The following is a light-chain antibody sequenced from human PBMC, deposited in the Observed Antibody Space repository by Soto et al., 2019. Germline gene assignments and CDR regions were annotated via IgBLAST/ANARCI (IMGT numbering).Light chain of an antibody. CDR2: KAS. CDR3: QQYGSSPS. Sequence: DIQMTQSPSTLSASVGDRVTVTCRASQSISKYLAWYQQKPGKAPKLLIYKASTLERGVPSRFSGSGSGTEFTLTISRLDPEDFAVYYCQQYGSSPSFGQGTKVDIK. V-gene: IGKV1-5*03. J-gene: IGKJ1*01. CDR1: QSISKY.